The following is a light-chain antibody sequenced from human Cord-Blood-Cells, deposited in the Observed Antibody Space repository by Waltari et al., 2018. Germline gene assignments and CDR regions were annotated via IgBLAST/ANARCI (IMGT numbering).Light chain of an antibody. CDR3: MIWHSSAWV. J-gene: IGLJ3*02. CDR1: RGINVGTYR. Sequence: QAVLTQPSSLSASPGASASLTCTLRRGINVGTYRIYWYQHTPGSPPQYLLRYKSDSDKQQGSGVPSRFSGSKDASANAGILLISGLQSEDEADYYCMIWHSSAWVFGGGTKLTVL. CDR2: YKSDSDK. V-gene: IGLV5-45*03.